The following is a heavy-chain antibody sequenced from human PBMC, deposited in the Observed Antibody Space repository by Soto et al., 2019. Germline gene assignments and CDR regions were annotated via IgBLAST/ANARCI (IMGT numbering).Heavy chain of an antibody. D-gene: IGHD3-22*01. V-gene: IGHV1-58*01. CDR2: IVVGSGNT. CDR3: AAGRSDYYDSSGYPLDFDY. J-gene: IGHJ4*02. CDR1: GFTFTSSA. Sequence: SVKLSCKASGFTFTSSAVQWVRQARGQRLEWIGWIVVGSGNTNYAQKFQERVTITRDMSTSTAYMELSSLRSEDTAVYYCAAGRSDYYDSSGYPLDFDYWGQGTLVTVSS.